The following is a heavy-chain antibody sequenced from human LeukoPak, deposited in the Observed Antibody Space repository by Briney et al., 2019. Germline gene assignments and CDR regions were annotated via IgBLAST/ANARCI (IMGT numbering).Heavy chain of an antibody. J-gene: IGHJ5*02. V-gene: IGHV3-23*01. Sequence: GGALRLACAASGFTFSSYAMTWARQAPGKELEWVSAISGSGGSTYYAGSVKGRFTISRDNSKNTLYLQMNSLRAEDTAVYYCAKDEDFDPWGQGTLVTVSS. CDR3: AKDEDFDP. CDR2: ISGSGGST. CDR1: GFTFSSYA.